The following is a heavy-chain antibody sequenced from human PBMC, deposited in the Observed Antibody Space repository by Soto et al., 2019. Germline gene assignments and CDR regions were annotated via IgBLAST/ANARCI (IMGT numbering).Heavy chain of an antibody. CDR2: IYHSGSP. CDR1: GGSISSGTW. D-gene: IGHD2-2*01. J-gene: IGHJ5*02. V-gene: IGHV4-4*02. CDR3: ARRVPAAPNWFDP. Sequence: QVQLQESGPGLVKPSGTLSLTCAVSGGSISSGTWWSWVRQPPGRGLEWIGEIYHSGSPNYNPSLKSRVTMSVVKSKNLFSLRLSSVTAADSALYYCARRVPAAPNWFDPWGQGTLVTVSS.